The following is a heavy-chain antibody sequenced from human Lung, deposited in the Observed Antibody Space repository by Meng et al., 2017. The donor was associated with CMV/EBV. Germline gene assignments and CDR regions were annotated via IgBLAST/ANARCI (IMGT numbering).Heavy chain of an antibody. J-gene: IGHJ5*02. Sequence: GFTFSGYAVHWGRQAPGKGLEWVAVISYDGSNKYYADSVKGQFTISRDNSKNTLYLQMNSLRAEDTAVYYCARDHGYSYGSGWFDPWGQGTLVTVSS. CDR3: ARDHGYSYGSGWFDP. V-gene: IGHV3-30*04. CDR1: GFTFSGYA. D-gene: IGHD5-18*01. CDR2: ISYDGSNK.